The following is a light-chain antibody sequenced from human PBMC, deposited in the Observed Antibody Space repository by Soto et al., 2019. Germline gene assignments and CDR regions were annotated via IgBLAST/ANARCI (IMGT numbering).Light chain of an antibody. J-gene: IGKJ1*01. CDR3: LQNNSYRT. CDR1: QSISNW. V-gene: IGKV1-5*01. CDR2: DAS. Sequence: DIQMTQSPSTLSASVGDRVTITCRASQSISNWLAWYQQKPGKAPQLLIYDASSLENGVPSRFSGSGSGTEFTLAIRSLQPDDFETYYSLQNNSYRTFAQGTKVAIK.